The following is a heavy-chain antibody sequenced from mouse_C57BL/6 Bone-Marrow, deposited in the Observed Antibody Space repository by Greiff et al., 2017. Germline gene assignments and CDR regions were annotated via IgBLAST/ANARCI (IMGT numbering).Heavy chain of an antibody. CDR1: GYTFTSYG. CDR3: ARVNSLGDY. CDR2: IYPRSGNT. J-gene: IGHJ2*01. Sequence: VKLVESGAELARPGASVKLSCKASGYTFTSYGISWVKQRTGQGLEWIGEIYPRSGNTYYNEKFKGKATLTADKSSSTAYMELRSLTSEDSAVYFCARVNSLGDYWGQGTTFTVSS. V-gene: IGHV1-81*01. D-gene: IGHD3-3*01.